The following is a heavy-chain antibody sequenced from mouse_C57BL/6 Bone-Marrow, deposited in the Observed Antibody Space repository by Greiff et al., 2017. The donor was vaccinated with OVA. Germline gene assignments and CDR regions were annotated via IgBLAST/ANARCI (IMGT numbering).Heavy chain of an antibody. J-gene: IGHJ2*01. V-gene: IGHV1-4*01. CDR1: GYTFTSYT. D-gene: IGHD1-1*01. CDR3: ARGAAVEGDY. Sequence: QVQLKESGADLARPGASVKMSCKASGYTFTSYTMHWVKQRPGQGLEWIGYINPSSGYTKYNQKFKDKSTLTADKSSSTAYMQLSSLTSEDSAVYYCARGAAVEGDYWGQGTTLTVSS. CDR2: INPSSGYT.